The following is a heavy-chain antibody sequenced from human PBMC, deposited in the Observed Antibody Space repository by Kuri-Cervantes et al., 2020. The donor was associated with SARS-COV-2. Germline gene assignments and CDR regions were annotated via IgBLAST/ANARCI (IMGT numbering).Heavy chain of an antibody. CDR1: GLTFTSYA. J-gene: IGHJ4*02. CDR2: ISYDGSNK. D-gene: IGHD2-2*01. Sequence: GESLKISCAVSGLTFTSYAMHWVRQAPGKGLEWVALISYDGSNKYYADSVKGRFTISRDNSKNSLYLQMNSLRTEDTALYYCAKDSEDCSSTSCYFDYWGQGTLVTVSS. CDR3: AKDSEDCSSTSCYFDY. V-gene: IGHV3-30*18.